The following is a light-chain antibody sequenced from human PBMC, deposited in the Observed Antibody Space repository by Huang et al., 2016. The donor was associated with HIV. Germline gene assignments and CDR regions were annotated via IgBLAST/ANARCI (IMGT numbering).Light chain of an antibody. V-gene: IGKV3-15*01. CDR2: GAA. CDR3: QQYNNWFLT. J-gene: IGKJ4*01. Sequence: EVVMTQSPATLSVSPRERVTLSCRASQSVSTNLAWYRKRPGQTPRLLIYGAATRATGVPARFGGSGSGTEFTLTISILQSEDFGIYYCQQYNNWFLTFGGGTRV. CDR1: QSVSTN.